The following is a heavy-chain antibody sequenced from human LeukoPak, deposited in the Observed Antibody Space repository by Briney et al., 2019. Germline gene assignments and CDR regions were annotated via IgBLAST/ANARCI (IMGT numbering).Heavy chain of an antibody. CDR2: IYYSGST. V-gene: IGHV4-39*01. Sequence: PSETLSLTCTVSGGSISSSSYYWGWIRQPPGKGLEWIGSIYYSGSTYYNPSLKSRVTISVDTSKNQFSLKLSSVTAADTAVYYCAGLLQLWLLSTEYYFDYWGQGTLVTVSS. CDR1: GGSISSSSYY. CDR3: AGLLQLWLLSTEYYFDY. J-gene: IGHJ4*02. D-gene: IGHD5-18*01.